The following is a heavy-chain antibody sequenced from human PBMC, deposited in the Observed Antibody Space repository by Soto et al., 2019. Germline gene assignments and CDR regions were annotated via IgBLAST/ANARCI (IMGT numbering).Heavy chain of an antibody. CDR3: ARDKKSSLLTTPIDI. V-gene: IGHV3-11*06. CDR2: ISTTGAYI. Sequence: QVQLVESGGGLVRPGGSLRLSCTASGFTFTDYYMSWIRQTPEKGLEWLAHISTTGAYIKYADSVQGRLTISRDNAKNSLYLQLNSLGAEDTAIYYCARDKKSSLLTTPIDIWGQGTLVTVSS. D-gene: IGHD4-4*01. CDR1: GFTFTDYY. J-gene: IGHJ4*02.